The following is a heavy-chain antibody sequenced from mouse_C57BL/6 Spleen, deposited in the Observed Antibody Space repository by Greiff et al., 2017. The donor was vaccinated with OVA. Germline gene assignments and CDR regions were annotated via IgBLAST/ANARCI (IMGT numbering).Heavy chain of an antibody. CDR1: GYTFTSYW. D-gene: IGHD1-1*01. CDR2: IDPSDNYT. Sequence: QVQLQQPGAELVKPGASVKLSCKASGYTFTSYWMQWVKQRPGQGLEWIGDIDPSDNYTNYNQKFKGKATLTVDTSSSTAYVQLSSLTSEDSAVYYCARERTTVGATGDYWGQGTTLTVSS. J-gene: IGHJ2*01. CDR3: ARERTTVGATGDY. V-gene: IGHV1-50*01.